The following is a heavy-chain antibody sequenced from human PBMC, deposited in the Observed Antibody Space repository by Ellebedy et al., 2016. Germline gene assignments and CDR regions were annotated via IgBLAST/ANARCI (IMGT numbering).Heavy chain of an antibody. V-gene: IGHV3-23*01. D-gene: IGHD4-17*01. Sequence: GESLKISXVASGFTFGNFFMSWVRQAPGGGLDWFSTISGGGDATVYADSVKGRFTISRDNSRNTLYLQMNSLRAEDTAMYYCYYGHYSGSWGQGTLVTVSS. J-gene: IGHJ4*02. CDR2: ISGGGDAT. CDR3: YYGHYSGS. CDR1: GFTFGNFF.